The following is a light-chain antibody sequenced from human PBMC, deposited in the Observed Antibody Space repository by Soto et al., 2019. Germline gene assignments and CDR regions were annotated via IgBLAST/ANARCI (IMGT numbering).Light chain of an antibody. Sequence: EIVLTQSPGTLSLSPGERATLSCRASQSVSSNLAWYQQKPGQAPRLLIYGASTRATGIPARFSGSGSGTEFTLTISSLQSEDFAVYYCQHYNNWPPWTFGQGTKV. CDR2: GAS. J-gene: IGKJ1*01. CDR1: QSVSSN. CDR3: QHYNNWPPWT. V-gene: IGKV3-15*01.